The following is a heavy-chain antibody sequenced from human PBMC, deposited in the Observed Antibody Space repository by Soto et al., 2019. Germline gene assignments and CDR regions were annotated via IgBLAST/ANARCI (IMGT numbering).Heavy chain of an antibody. CDR3: AREVWVAGLLYYFDF. D-gene: IGHD6-19*01. CDR1: DGSISGNF. J-gene: IGHJ4*02. Sequence: SETLSLTCTVSDGSISGNFLTWIRQPAGKGLEWIGRISSNGNTDHNPSLKSRVTMSIDTSKNHFSLDLISVTASDTAIYYCAREVWVAGLLYYFDFWGQGTLVTVSS. CDR2: ISSNGNT. V-gene: IGHV4-4*07.